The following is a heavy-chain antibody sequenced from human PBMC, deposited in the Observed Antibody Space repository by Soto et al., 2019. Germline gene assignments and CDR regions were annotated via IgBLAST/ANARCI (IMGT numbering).Heavy chain of an antibody. J-gene: IGHJ4*02. CDR2: IIQDGRAI. Sequence: GGSLRLSCAASGFCSSVYWMSWVRQAPGRGLEWVAHIIQDGRAIYYVDSVRGRLTISRDSAGNSVFLEMHRLRVEDTAVYYCARGGELSLLPLDYWGLGTLVTVSS. D-gene: IGHD2-15*01. CDR1: GFCSSVYW. CDR3: ARGGELSLLPLDY. V-gene: IGHV3-7*03.